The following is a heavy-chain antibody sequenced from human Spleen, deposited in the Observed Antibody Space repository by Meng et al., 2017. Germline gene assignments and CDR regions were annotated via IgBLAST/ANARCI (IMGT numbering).Heavy chain of an antibody. CDR3: VRNEGYSFGA. CDR1: GDSIRSRDW. Sequence: QVQLQEPGPGLVKPSGTRSLTCAVPGDSIRSRDWWSWVRQPPGKGLEWIGEISQGSGRTNYNPSLKSRVTISLDKSKNQFSLNVNSVTAADTAVYYCVRNEGYSFGAWGQGTLVTVSS. CDR2: ISQGSGRT. D-gene: IGHD2-21*01. V-gene: IGHV4-4*02. J-gene: IGHJ5*02.